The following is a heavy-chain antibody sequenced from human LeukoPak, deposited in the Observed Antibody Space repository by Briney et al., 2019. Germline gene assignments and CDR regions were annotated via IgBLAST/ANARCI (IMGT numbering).Heavy chain of an antibody. J-gene: IGHJ4*02. CDR3: ALSYYDILTGYYPFDY. D-gene: IGHD3-9*01. Sequence: GASVKVSCKASGYTFTSYDINWVRQATGQGLEWMGWMNPNSGNTGYAQKFQGRVTITRNTSISTAYMELSSLRSEDTAVYYCALSYYDILTGYYPFDYWGQGTLVTVSS. CDR2: MNPNSGNT. V-gene: IGHV1-8*03. CDR1: GYTFTSYD.